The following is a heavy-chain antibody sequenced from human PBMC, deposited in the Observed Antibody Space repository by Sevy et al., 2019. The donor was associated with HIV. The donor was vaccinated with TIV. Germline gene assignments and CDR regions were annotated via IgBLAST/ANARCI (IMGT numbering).Heavy chain of an antibody. J-gene: IGHJ4*02. CDR3: ARYLEFFDYGDYGPAFMPDY. D-gene: IGHD4-17*01. CDR2: IWFDGSNT. CDR1: GFTFSTYG. V-gene: IGHV3-33*01. Sequence: GGSLRLSCAASGFTFSTYGMHWVRQAPGKGLEWVAVIWFDGSNTYYADSVKGRFTISRDIAKNTLHVQMNSLRAEDTAVYYCARYLEFFDYGDYGPAFMPDYWGQGTLVTVFS.